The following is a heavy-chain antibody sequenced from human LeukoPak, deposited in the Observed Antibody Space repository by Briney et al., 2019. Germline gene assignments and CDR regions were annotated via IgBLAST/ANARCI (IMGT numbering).Heavy chain of an antibody. J-gene: IGHJ4*02. D-gene: IGHD3-22*01. CDR1: GFTFSSYW. CDR3: ARVGNYYPAYYFDY. CDR2: IKQDGSEK. Sequence: GGSLRLSCAASGFTFSSYWMSWVRQAPGKGLEWVANIKQDGSEKYYVDSVKGRFTISRDNAKNSLYLQMNSLRAEDTAVYYCARVGNYYPAYYFDYWGQGTLVTVSS. V-gene: IGHV3-7*03.